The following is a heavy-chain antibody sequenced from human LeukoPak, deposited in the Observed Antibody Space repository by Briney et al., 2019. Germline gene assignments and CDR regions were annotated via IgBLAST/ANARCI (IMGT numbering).Heavy chain of an antibody. CDR3: ARDTAEYADYALFDF. CDR2: ISSSSSYI. Sequence: GGSLRLSCVASGFAFSSYSMNWVRQAPGKGLEWVSYISSSSSYIYYADSVKGRFTISRDNAKNSLYLQMNSLRAEDTAVYYCARDTAEYADYALFDFWGQGTLVTVSS. CDR1: GFAFSSYS. J-gene: IGHJ4*02. V-gene: IGHV3-21*01. D-gene: IGHD4-17*01.